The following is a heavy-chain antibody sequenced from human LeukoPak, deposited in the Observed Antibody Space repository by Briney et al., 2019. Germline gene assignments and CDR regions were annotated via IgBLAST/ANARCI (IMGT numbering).Heavy chain of an antibody. Sequence: GESLKISCKGSGYRFTTYWIGWVRQMPGKGLEWMGIIYPGDSDTRYSPSFQGQVSISADESISTAYLQWSSLRASDTAMYYCARLIRGNRYYFDYWGQGTLVTVSS. CDR1: GYRFTTYW. D-gene: IGHD5-18*01. CDR2: IYPGDSDT. CDR3: ARLIRGNRYYFDY. V-gene: IGHV5-51*01. J-gene: IGHJ4*02.